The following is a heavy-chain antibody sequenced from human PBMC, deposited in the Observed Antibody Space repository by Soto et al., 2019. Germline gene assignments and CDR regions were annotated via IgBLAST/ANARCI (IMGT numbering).Heavy chain of an antibody. CDR3: ASGYGSGSSTTFDY. D-gene: IGHD3-10*01. Sequence: PXXTLSLPCTVSGGSISSYYWRWIRQPPGKGLEWIGYIYYSGRTNYNPSLKSRVTISVDTSKNQFSLKLSSVTDADTAVYYCASGYGSGSSTTFDYWGQGTLVTVSS. J-gene: IGHJ4*02. CDR2: IYYSGRT. V-gene: IGHV4-59*01. CDR1: GGSISSYY.